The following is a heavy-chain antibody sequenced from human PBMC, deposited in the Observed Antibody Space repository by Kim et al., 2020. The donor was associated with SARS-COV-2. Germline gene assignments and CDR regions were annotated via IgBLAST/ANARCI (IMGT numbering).Heavy chain of an antibody. D-gene: IGHD3-10*01. CDR3: ARIPYGSGSGFDY. J-gene: IGHJ4*02. V-gene: IGHV3-7*01. Sequence: GGSLRLSCAASGVTFTSYWMSWVRQAPGKGLEWVANINQDGSEKYYVDSVKGRFTVSRDIAKSSLYLYMNSLRAEDTAVYYCARIPYGSGSGFDYWGQGT. CDR2: INQDGSEK. CDR1: GVTFTSYW.